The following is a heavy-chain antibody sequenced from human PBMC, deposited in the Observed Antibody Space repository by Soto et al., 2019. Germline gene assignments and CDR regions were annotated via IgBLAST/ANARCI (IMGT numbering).Heavy chain of an antibody. CDR2: ISYDGSNK. D-gene: IGHD2-15*01. CDR3: AREGEDIVVVVAARGSWFDP. Sequence: QVQLVESGGGVVQPGRSLRLSCAASGFTFSSYAMHWVRQAPGKGLEWVAVISYDGSNKYYADSVKGRFTISRDNSKNTPYLQMNSLRAEDTAVYYCAREGEDIVVVVAARGSWFDPWGQGTLVTVSS. V-gene: IGHV3-30-3*01. J-gene: IGHJ5*02. CDR1: GFTFSSYA.